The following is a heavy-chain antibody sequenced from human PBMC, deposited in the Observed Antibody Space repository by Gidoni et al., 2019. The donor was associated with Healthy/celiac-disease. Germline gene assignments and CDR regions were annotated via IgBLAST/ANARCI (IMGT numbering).Heavy chain of an antibody. D-gene: IGHD3-10*01. V-gene: IGHV3-66*02. Sequence: QLVVSGGGLVQPGGSLRLFCADSGFTVSSNYMSWVRQAPGKGLEWVSVIYSGGSTYYVDAVKGRFTISRDNSKNTLYLQMNSLRAEDTAVYYCAALVWFGGDYFDYWGQGTLVTVSS. J-gene: IGHJ4*02. CDR3: AALVWFGGDYFDY. CDR1: GFTVSSNY. CDR2: IYSGGST.